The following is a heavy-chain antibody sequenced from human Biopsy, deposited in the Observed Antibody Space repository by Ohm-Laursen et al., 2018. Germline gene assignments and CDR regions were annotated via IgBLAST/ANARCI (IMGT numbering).Heavy chain of an antibody. CDR3: TRGGYYYDSLAYYYWFDP. J-gene: IGHJ5*02. V-gene: IGHV1-69*06. CDR1: GGTFSRLA. Sequence: GASVKVSCKISGGTFSRLALSWVRQAPGQGLEWMGGIIPGFDRPNYARRFQGRVSITADKSTNTVYMDVSSLRSDDTAVYYCTRGGYYYDSLAYYYWFDPWGQGTLVTVSS. CDR2: IIPGFDRP. D-gene: IGHD3-22*01.